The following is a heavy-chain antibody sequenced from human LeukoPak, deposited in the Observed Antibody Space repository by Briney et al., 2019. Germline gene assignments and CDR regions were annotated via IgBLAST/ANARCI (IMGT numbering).Heavy chain of an antibody. CDR3: ARDKGDYDTSGSLFVF. Sequence: GGSLRLSCAASGFTFSRYWMSWVRQAPRKGLEWVANIKQDGSETYYVDSVKGRFTISRDNAKNSLYLQMNSLRAEDTAVYYCARDKGDYDTSGSLFVFGGQGTLVTVSS. D-gene: IGHD3-22*01. V-gene: IGHV3-7*03. CDR2: IKQDGSET. J-gene: IGHJ4*02. CDR1: GFTFSRYW.